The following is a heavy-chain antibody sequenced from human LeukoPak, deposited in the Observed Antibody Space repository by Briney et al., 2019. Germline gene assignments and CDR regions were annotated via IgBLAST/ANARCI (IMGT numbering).Heavy chain of an antibody. D-gene: IGHD3-10*01. CDR2: IHYTGST. Sequence: PSETLSLTCTVSGGSISSYYWSWIRQSPGKGLECIGYIHYTGSTNYNPSLKSRVTISVETSKNQFSLKLKSVTTADTAVYYCARGGYYGSGNDFRFDPWGQGTLVTVSS. V-gene: IGHV4-59*01. CDR3: ARGGYYGSGNDFRFDP. J-gene: IGHJ5*02. CDR1: GGSISSYY.